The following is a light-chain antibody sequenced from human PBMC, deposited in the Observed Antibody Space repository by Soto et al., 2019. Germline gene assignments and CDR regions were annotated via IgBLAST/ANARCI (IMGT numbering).Light chain of an antibody. V-gene: IGKV1-8*01. CDR1: QGISSN. CDR3: QQNYSPPPIT. Sequence: AIRMTQSPSSICESIGHRVTMCCRPSQGISSNLAWYQQKPAKAPKLLIYAASTLQSGVPSRFSSSRSGTDFTLTISSLQPEDFATYYCQQNYSPPPITFGQGTKVDIK. J-gene: IGKJ1*01. CDR2: AAS.